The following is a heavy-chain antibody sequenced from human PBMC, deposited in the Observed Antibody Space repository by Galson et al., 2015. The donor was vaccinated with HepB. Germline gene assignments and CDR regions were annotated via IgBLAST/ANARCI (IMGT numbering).Heavy chain of an antibody. J-gene: IGHJ6*02. V-gene: IGHV3-74*01. CDR2: INSDGSST. Sequence: SLRLSRAASGFTFSSYWMHWVRQAPGKGLVWVSRINSDGSSTSYADSVKGRFTISRDNAKNTLYLQMNSLRAEDTAVYYCARVYSSSWTYYYYGMDVWGQGTTVTVSS. CDR1: GFTFSSYW. D-gene: IGHD6-13*01. CDR3: ARVYSSSWTYYYYGMDV.